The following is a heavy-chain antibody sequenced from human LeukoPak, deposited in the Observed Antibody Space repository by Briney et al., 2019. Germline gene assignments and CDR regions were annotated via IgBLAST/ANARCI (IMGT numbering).Heavy chain of an antibody. D-gene: IGHD3-3*01. Sequence: GGSLRLSCVASGFPFNTYFMHWVRQAPGKGLEWVASIRYDGSNKYYADSVRGRLSISRDNSKETLYLQMNSLRTGDTAVYYCAKSRSNYDFWSAFDYWGQGALVTLSS. CDR3: AKSRSNYDFWSAFDY. J-gene: IGHJ4*02. CDR1: GFPFNTYF. CDR2: IRYDGSNK. V-gene: IGHV3-30*02.